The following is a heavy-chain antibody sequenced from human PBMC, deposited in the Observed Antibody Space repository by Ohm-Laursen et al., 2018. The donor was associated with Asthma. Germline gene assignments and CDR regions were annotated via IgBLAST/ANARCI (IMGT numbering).Heavy chain of an antibody. CDR3: ARATVYYGGNTAFGMDV. CDR1: GGTFSSYA. V-gene: IGHV1-69*17. J-gene: IGHJ6*02. Sequence: VSSVKVSCKASGGTFSSYAISWVRQAPGQGLEWMGGIIPIFGIANYAQKFQGRVTITADKSTSTAYMELSSLRSEDTAVYYCARATVYYGGNTAFGMDVWGQGTTVTVSS. CDR2: IIPIFGIA. D-gene: IGHD4-23*01.